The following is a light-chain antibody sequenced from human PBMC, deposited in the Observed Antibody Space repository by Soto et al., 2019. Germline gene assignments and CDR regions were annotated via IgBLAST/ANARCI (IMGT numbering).Light chain of an antibody. Sequence: DIQMTQSPSSLSASVGERVTITCQASQAIRNYLNWYQQRPGTAPKLLIYGGSTLETGVPSRFSGRGSAADFTLTISSLQPEDIATYYCQQYYTLPPTFGGGTKVEIK. CDR1: QAIRNY. CDR3: QQYYTLPPT. CDR2: GGS. J-gene: IGKJ4*01. V-gene: IGKV1-33*01.